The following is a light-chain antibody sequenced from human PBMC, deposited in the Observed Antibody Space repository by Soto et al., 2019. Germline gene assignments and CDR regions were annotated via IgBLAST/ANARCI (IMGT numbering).Light chain of an antibody. CDR2: GAS. V-gene: IGKV3-20*01. Sequence: EIVLTQSPGTLSLSPGERATLSCRASQSVNSNYLAWYQQKPGQGPRLLMYGASSRATGIPDRFSGSGSGTDLTLTISRLEPEDFALYYCQQYDNSRRTFGQGTKVEIK. CDR1: QSVNSNY. J-gene: IGKJ1*01. CDR3: QQYDNSRRT.